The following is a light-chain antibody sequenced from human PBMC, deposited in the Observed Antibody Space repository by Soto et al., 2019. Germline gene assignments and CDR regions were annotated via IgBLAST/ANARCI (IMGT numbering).Light chain of an antibody. CDR3: QQYGNSPRT. J-gene: IGKJ1*01. CDR2: GAS. CDR1: QSITSSIY. Sequence: DIVLPQSPCTLSLSPAERAPLSCRASQSITSSIYLAWYQQKPGQAPRLLIYGASSRATGIPDRFSGSGSGTDFTLTISRLEPEDFAVYYCQQYGNSPRTFGQGSKVDVK. V-gene: IGKV3-20*01.